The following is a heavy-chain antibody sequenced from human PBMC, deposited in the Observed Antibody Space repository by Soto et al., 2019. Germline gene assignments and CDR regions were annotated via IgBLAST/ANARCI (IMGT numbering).Heavy chain of an antibody. CDR3: ARKSVVAATSYYYYGMDV. CDR2: IIPIFGTA. V-gene: IGHV1-69*01. CDR1: GGTFSSYA. J-gene: IGHJ6*02. D-gene: IGHD2-15*01. Sequence: QVQLVQSGAEVKKPGSSVKVSCKASGGTFSSYAISWVRQAPGQGLEWMGGIIPIFGTANYAQKFQGRVTITADESTSTAYMELSSLRSEDTAVCYCARKSVVAATSYYYYGMDVWGQGTTVTVSS.